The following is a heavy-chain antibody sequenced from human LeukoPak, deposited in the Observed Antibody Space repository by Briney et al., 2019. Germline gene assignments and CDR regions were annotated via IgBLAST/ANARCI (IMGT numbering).Heavy chain of an antibody. D-gene: IGHD1-26*01. V-gene: IGHV3-33*01. Sequence: GGSLRLSFAGSGISFSARGMHWVRQARGKGLERVAIIRFDGSNIHYADAVKGRFTISRDNSKNMLYLQMNSLRAEDTAVYYCVRDGVGATTYFGYFDHWGQGNLVTVSS. CDR3: VRDGVGATTYFGYFDH. CDR1: GISFSARG. J-gene: IGHJ4*02. CDR2: IRFDGSNI.